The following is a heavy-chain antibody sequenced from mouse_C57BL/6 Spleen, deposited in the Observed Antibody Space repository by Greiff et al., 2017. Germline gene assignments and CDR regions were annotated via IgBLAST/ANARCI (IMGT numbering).Heavy chain of an antibody. D-gene: IGHD2-1*01. V-gene: IGHV5-4*01. CDR2: ISDGGSYT. Sequence: DVMLVESGGGLVKPGGSLKLSCAASGFTFSSYAMSWVRQTPEKRLEWVATISDGGSYTYYPDNVKGRFTISRDNAKNNLYLQMSHLKSEDTAMYYCARERENYSYYFDYWGQGTTLTVSS. CDR3: ARERENYSYYFDY. J-gene: IGHJ2*01. CDR1: GFTFSSYA.